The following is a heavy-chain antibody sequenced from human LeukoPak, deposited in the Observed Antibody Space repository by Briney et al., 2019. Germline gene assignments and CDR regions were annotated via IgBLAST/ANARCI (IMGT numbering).Heavy chain of an antibody. CDR2: ISGSSSYI. V-gene: IGHV3-21*01. J-gene: IGHJ4*02. CDR3: AREYSSSWDRNFDY. D-gene: IGHD6-13*01. Sequence: GGSLRLSCAASGFTFSSYSMNWVRQAPGKGLEWVSSISGSSSYIYYADSVKGRFTISRDNAKNSLYLQMNSLRAEDTAVYYCAREYSSSWDRNFDYWGQGTLVTVSS. CDR1: GFTFSSYS.